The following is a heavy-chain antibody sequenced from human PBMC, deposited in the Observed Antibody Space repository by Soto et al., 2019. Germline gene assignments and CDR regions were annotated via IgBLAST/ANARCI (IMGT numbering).Heavy chain of an antibody. V-gene: IGHV4-39*01. CDR2: IYYSENT. Sequence: SETLSLICTVSGGSISSSSNHWGWIRQPPGKGLEWIGNIYYSENTYYNPSLKSRVTISVDTSKNQFSLRLTSVTAADTAVYYCATHPPYGPLDHWGQGTLVTVSS. CDR1: GGSISSSSNH. J-gene: IGHJ4*02. CDR3: ATHPPYGPLDH. D-gene: IGHD4-17*01.